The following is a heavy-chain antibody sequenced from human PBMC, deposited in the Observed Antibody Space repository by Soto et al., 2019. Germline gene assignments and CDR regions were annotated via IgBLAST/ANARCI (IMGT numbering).Heavy chain of an antibody. Sequence: SETLSLTCTVSGGSVSGASYYWTWIRQSPGKGLEWIGYIYYTGSTNYNPSLKSRVTISVDTSKNLFSLKLTSVTAADTAVYYCARDIRGYSRAFDYWGQGNMVTVSS. CDR1: GGSVSGASYY. D-gene: IGHD5-18*01. J-gene: IGHJ4*02. CDR3: ARDIRGYSRAFDY. CDR2: IYYTGST. V-gene: IGHV4-61*01.